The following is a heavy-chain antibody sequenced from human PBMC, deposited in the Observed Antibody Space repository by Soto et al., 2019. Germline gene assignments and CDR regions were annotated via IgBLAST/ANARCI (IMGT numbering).Heavy chain of an antibody. Sequence: QVQLVQSGAEVKKPGASVKVCCKASGYTFTSYGISWVRQAPGQGLEWMGWIRAYNGNTKYAQNLQGRVTMTTDTSTSTAYMERRSLRSDDTAVYYCARDQAMAQFDYWGQGTLVTVSS. D-gene: IGHD5-18*01. J-gene: IGHJ4*02. CDR3: ARDQAMAQFDY. CDR1: GYTFTSYG. CDR2: IRAYNGNT. V-gene: IGHV1-18*01.